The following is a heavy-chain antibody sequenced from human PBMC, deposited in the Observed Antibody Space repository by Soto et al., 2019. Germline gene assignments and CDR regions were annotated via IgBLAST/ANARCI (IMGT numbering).Heavy chain of an antibody. D-gene: IGHD2-21*01. CDR1: GFPFSDYY. V-gene: IGHV3-11*06. J-gene: IGHJ4*02. Sequence: AGGSLRLSCATSGFPFSDYYMSWIRQAPGKGLEWLSHISPKSTYRNYADSVKGRFTISRDNTKSSLFLQMNILGVEDTAVYYCARGGGGGLFEHWGQGVLVTVS. CDR2: ISPKSTYR. CDR3: ARGGGGGLFEH.